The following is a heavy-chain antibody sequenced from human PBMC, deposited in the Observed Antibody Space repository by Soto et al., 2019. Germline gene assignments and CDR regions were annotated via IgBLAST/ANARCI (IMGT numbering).Heavy chain of an antibody. J-gene: IGHJ3*02. CDR2: IYHSGST. CDR1: SGSISSSNW. V-gene: IGHV4-4*02. Sequence: QVQLQESGPGLVKPSGTLSLTCAVSSGSISSSNWWSWVRQPPGKGLEWIGEIYHSGSTNYNPTLKIRVTISVDTSKIQFPLKLSSVTAADTAVYYCARDGGYCSSTSCYAGGHAFDIWGQGTMVTVSS. CDR3: ARDGGYCSSTSCYAGGHAFDI. D-gene: IGHD2-2*01.